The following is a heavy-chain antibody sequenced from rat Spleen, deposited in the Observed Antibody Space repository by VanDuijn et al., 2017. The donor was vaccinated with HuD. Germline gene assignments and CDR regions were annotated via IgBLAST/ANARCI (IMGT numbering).Heavy chain of an antibody. CDR3: VRTDLGLNY. CDR1: GFNFNDHW. Sequence: EVKLVESGGGLVQPGRSLKLSCAASGFNFNDHWMGWVRQAPGKGLEWIGEINKDSRTIKYTPSLKDKFTISRENDQNTLYLQMNKLVSEETGIYYGVRTDLGLNYGGQGVTVTVTS. CDR2: INKDSRTI. J-gene: IGHJ2*01. V-gene: IGHV4-2*01. D-gene: IGHD1-9*01.